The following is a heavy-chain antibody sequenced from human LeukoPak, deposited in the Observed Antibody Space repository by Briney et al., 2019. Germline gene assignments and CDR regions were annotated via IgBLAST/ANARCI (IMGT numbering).Heavy chain of an antibody. D-gene: IGHD3-10*01. J-gene: IGHJ4*02. CDR1: GGSFSGYY. CDR2: INHSGST. V-gene: IGHV4-34*01. Sequence: SETLSLTCAVYGGSFSGYYWSWIRQPPGKGLEWMGEINHSGSTNYNPSLKSRVTISVDTSKNQFSLKLSSVTAADTAVYYCARASTYYYGSGTLGYWGQGTLVTVSS. CDR3: ARASTYYYGSGTLGY.